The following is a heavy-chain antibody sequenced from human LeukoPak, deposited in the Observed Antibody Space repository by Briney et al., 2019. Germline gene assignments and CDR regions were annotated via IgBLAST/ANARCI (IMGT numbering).Heavy chain of an antibody. CDR2: INGYGSIT. CDR1: GFTFETYW. V-gene: IGHV3-74*01. Sequence: PGGSLRLSCAASGFTFETYWMHWVRQAPGKGLEWVSCINGYGSITNYADSVKGRFTISRDNAKNSLYLEMDNVRAEDTAVYYCARDEDGHNSLPFDIWGQGTMVSVSS. D-gene: IGHD4-23*01. J-gene: IGHJ3*02. CDR3: ARDEDGHNSLPFDI.